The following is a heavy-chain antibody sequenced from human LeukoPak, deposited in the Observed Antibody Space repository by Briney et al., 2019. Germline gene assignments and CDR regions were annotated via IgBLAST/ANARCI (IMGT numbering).Heavy chain of an antibody. CDR3: ARARSYGYSDWFDP. Sequence: SVKVSCKASGGTFSSYAISWVRQAPGQGLEWMGGIIPIFGTANYAQKFQGRVTITADGSTSTAYMELSSLRSEDTAVYYCARARSYGYSDWFDPWGQGTLVTVSS. V-gene: IGHV1-69*13. J-gene: IGHJ5*02. D-gene: IGHD5-18*01. CDR1: GGTFSSYA. CDR2: IIPIFGTA.